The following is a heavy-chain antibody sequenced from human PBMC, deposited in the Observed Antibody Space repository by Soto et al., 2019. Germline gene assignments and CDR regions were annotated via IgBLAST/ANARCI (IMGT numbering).Heavy chain of an antibody. D-gene: IGHD3-3*01. J-gene: IGHJ5*02. V-gene: IGHV4-34*01. Sequence: SETLSLTCAVYGGSVNGYYWNWIRQPPGKGLEWIGETNHTGGTHHNPSLKSRVTMSVDPSKNQFSLRLSSVTAADTAIYYCATRITVFGLLLPPFDPWGQGTQVTASS. CDR2: TNHTGGT. CDR1: GGSVNGYY. CDR3: ATRITVFGLLLPPFDP.